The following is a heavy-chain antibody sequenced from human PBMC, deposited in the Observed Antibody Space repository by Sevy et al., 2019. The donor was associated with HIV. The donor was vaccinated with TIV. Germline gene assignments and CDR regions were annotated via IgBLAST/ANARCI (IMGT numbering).Heavy chain of an antibody. Sequence: GGSLRLSCTASGFTFGSYWMHWVRQAPGKGLVWVSRINSDGSSTNYADSVKGRFTISRDNAKNTLYLQMNSLSAEDTALYYCTRTLALYYYDSRSFYFDHWGQGTQVTVSS. CDR2: INSDGSST. CDR1: GFTFGSYW. D-gene: IGHD3-22*01. V-gene: IGHV3-74*01. J-gene: IGHJ4*02. CDR3: TRTLALYYYDSRSFYFDH.